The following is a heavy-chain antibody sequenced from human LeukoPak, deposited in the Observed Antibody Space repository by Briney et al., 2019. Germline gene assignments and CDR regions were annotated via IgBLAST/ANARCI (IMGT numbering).Heavy chain of an antibody. CDR1: GGSISSSSYY. CDR2: IYYSGST. V-gene: IGHV4-39*01. D-gene: IGHD2/OR15-2a*01. Sequence: PSETLSLTCTVSGGSISSSSYYWGWIRQPPGNGLKWIGSIYYSGSTYYNPSLKSRVTISVDTSKNQFSLKLSPVTAADTAVYYCARRLSPIWFDPWGQGTLVTVSS. CDR3: ARRLSPIWFDP. J-gene: IGHJ5*02.